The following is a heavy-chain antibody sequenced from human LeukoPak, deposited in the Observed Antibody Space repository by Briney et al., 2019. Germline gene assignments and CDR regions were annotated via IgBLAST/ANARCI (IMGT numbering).Heavy chain of an antibody. CDR3: ARSRYCSSTSCYYYYYYGMDV. V-gene: IGHV4-34*01. Sequence: SETLSLTCAVYGGSFGGYYWSWIRQPPGKGLEWIGEINHSGSTNYNPSLKSRVTISVDTSKNQFSLKLSSVTAADTAVYYCARSRYCSSTSCYYYYYYGMDVWGQGTTVTVSS. CDR2: INHSGST. CDR1: GGSFGGYY. J-gene: IGHJ6*02. D-gene: IGHD2-2*01.